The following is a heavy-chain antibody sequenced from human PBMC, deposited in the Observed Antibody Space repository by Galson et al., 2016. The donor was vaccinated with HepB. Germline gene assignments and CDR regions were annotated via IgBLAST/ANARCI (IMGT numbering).Heavy chain of an antibody. Sequence: SLRLSCAASGFSFSDYYMTWIRQAPGKGLEWVSYISSNSNRIYYADSVKGRFTISRDNAKNWNALYLQMNRLRVSDTAVYYCATAPDGTSPRRNYWGRGTQVTVSS. CDR3: ATAPDGTSPRRNY. CDR1: GFSFSDYY. V-gene: IGHV3-11*01. J-gene: IGHJ4*02. CDR2: ISSNSNRI. D-gene: IGHD1-26*01.